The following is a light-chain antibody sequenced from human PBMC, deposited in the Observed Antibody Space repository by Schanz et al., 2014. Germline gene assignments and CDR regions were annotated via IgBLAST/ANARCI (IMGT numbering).Light chain of an antibody. J-gene: IGKJ3*01. Sequence: DIQMTQSPSSLSASVGDRVTITCRASQSISTYLNWYQQKPGKAPKLLIYAASSLQSAVPSRFSGSGSGTDFTLTISSLQPEDFATYYCQQSYRTLFTFGPGTKVDIK. CDR3: QQSYRTLFT. V-gene: IGKV1-39*01. CDR1: QSISTY. CDR2: AAS.